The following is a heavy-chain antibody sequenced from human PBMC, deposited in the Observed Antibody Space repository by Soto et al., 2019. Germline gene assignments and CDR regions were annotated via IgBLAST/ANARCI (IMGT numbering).Heavy chain of an antibody. Sequence: PGGSLRLSCIASGVTFISNAMSWVRQAPGKVLEWVSAISGDGADTYYADSVRGRFTISRDNSKNTLSLQMNSLRDEGTALYYCVKDLRCADWGQGRRVIVS. CDR3: VKDLRCAD. CDR2: ISGDGADT. V-gene: IGHV3-23*01. J-gene: IGHJ4*02. CDR1: GVTFISNA. D-gene: IGHD2-8*01.